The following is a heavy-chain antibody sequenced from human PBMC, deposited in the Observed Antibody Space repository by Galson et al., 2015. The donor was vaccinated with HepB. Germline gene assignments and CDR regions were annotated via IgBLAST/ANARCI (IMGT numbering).Heavy chain of an antibody. Sequence: ETLSLTCTVSGGSIRSYYWSWIRQPPGKGLEWIGYIYYSGSTNYNPSLKSRVTISVDTSKNQFSLKLSSVTAADTAVYYCAGGRLHCSSTSCYFSWFDPWGQGTLVTVSS. V-gene: IGHV4-59*01. CDR1: GGSIRSYY. J-gene: IGHJ5*02. CDR2: IYYSGST. D-gene: IGHD2-2*01. CDR3: AGGRLHCSSTSCYFSWFDP.